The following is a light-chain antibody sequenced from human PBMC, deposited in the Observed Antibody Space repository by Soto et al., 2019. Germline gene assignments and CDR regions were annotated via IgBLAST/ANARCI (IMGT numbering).Light chain of an antibody. CDR2: GAS. J-gene: IGKJ1*01. CDR3: QHFHNWPPWT. CDR1: QRVSTN. Sequence: IVLTQSPATLSVSPGETVTLFCRASQRVSTNLAWYQQRPGQAPRLLIYGASTRASGIPARFSGSGSGTEFTLTIASLQSDDFAVYYCQHFHNWPPWTFGQGTKVDI. V-gene: IGKV3-15*01.